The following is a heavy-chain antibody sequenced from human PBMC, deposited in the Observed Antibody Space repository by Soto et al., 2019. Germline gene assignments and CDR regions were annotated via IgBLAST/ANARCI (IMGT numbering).Heavy chain of an antibody. D-gene: IGHD6-13*01. V-gene: IGHV3-7*05. CDR1: GFTFSNYW. Sequence: EVQLVEAGGGLVQPVGSLRLSCAASGFTFSNYWMTWVRQAPGRGLEWVANIKQDGSEKNYVDSAIALFTISRDISRKSVFLQMNSLRDEDTAVYYCARGRGNSSSWYFDYWGQGTLVTVSS. CDR2: IKQDGSEK. CDR3: ARGRGNSSSWYFDY. J-gene: IGHJ4*02.